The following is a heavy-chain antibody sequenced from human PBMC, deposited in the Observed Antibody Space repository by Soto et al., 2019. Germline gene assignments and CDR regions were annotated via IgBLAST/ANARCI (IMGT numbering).Heavy chain of an antibody. V-gene: IGHV4-59*01. D-gene: IGHD3-22*01. CDR3: ARAPTPTYSSASSGYPTFDS. J-gene: IGHJ5*01. Sequence: PSETLALTCSVSGVSIRRYYWSWIRQPPGKGLEGSGYIYYSGSTNYTPSLKSRVTISLDTSKNQLSLKLRSVTDADTAVYYSARAPTPTYSSASSGYPTFDSWGKGTLVPV. CDR2: IYYSGST. CDR1: GVSIRRYY.